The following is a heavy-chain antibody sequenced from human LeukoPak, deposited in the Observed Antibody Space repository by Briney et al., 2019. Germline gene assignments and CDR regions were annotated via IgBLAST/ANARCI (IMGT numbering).Heavy chain of an antibody. D-gene: IGHD3-22*01. CDR2: IIPIFGTA. J-gene: IGHJ4*02. Sequence: ASVKVCCKASGGTFSSYAISWVRQAPGQGLEWMGGIIPIFGTANYAQKFQGRVTITTDESTSTAYMELSSLRSEDTAVYYCARVPLRRDYYDSSEGIFDYWGQGTLVTVSS. V-gene: IGHV1-69*05. CDR1: GGTFSSYA. CDR3: ARVPLRRDYYDSSEGIFDY.